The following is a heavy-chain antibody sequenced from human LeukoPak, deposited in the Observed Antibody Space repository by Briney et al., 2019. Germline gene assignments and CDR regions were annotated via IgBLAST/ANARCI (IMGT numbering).Heavy chain of an antibody. V-gene: IGHV3-49*04. CDR1: GFTFGDYG. J-gene: IGHJ4*02. CDR3: TRVRGVIVEGFDY. CDR2: IRSKTYGGTT. Sequence: HPGGSLRLSCTDSGFTFGDYGMSWVRQAPGKGLEWVGLIRSKTYGGTTEHAASVKGRFTMSRDDSKSIAYLQMNSLKTADTAVYYCTRVRGVIVEGFDYWGQGTLVTVSS. D-gene: IGHD3-10*01.